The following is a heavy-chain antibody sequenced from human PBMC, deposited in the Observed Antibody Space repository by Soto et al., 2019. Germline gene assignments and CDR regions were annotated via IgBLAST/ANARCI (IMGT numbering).Heavy chain of an antibody. CDR3: GKERRGSGWSVCNF. CDR1: GFIFRDYA. CDR2: ISGSGDSA. J-gene: IGHJ4*02. D-gene: IGHD6-19*01. V-gene: IGHV3-23*01. Sequence: VQLLESGGGLVQPGWSLRLSCAASGFIFRDYAMNWVRQAPGKGLEWVSDISGSGDSARYADSVKGRFTISRDNSRNTLYLQINSLRVDDTAVYYCGKERRGSGWSVCNFWGQGTLVTVSS.